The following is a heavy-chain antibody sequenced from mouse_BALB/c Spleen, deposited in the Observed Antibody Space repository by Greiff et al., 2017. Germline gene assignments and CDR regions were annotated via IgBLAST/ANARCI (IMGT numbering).Heavy chain of an antibody. J-gene: IGHJ2*01. V-gene: IGHV14-4*02. CDR2: IDPENGDT. CDR3: NAGRYYFDY. CDR1: GFNIKDYY. Sequence: VHVKQSGAELVRSGASVKLSCTASGFNIKDYYMHWVKQRPEQGLEWIGWIDPENGDTEYAPKFQGKATMTADTSSNTAYLQLSSLTSEDTAVYYCNAGRYYFDYWGQGTTLTVSS.